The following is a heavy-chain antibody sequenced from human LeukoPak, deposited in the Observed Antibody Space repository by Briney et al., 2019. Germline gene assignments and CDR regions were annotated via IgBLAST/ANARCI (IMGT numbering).Heavy chain of an antibody. CDR1: GFTFSSYW. V-gene: IGHV3-30*18. D-gene: IGHD5-12*01. J-gene: IGHJ6*02. Sequence: QPGGSLRLSCAASGFTFSSYWMHWVRQAPGKGLEWVAVISYDGSNKYYADSVKGRFTISRDNSKNTLYLQMNSLRAEDTAVYYCAKEIWGYSGYDYNYGMDVWGQGTTVTVSS. CDR2: ISYDGSNK. CDR3: AKEIWGYSGYDYNYGMDV.